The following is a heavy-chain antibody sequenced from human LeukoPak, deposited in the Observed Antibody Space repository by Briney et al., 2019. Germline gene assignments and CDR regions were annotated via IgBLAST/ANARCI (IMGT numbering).Heavy chain of an antibody. D-gene: IGHD2-21*02. CDR1: GYTFTGYY. J-gene: IGHJ6*03. CDR3: ATVTQESSARYYYYYYMDV. Sequence: ASVKVSCKASGYTFTGYYMHWVRQAPGQGLEWMGWINPNSGGTNYAQKFQGRVTMTEDTSTDTAYMELSSLRSEDTAVYYCATVTQESSARYYYYYYMDVWGKGTTVTISS. V-gene: IGHV1-2*02. CDR2: INPNSGGT.